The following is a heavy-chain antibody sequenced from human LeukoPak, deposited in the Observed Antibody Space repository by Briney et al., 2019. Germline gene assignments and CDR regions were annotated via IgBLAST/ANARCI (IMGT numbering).Heavy chain of an antibody. J-gene: IGHJ4*02. CDR3: ARLRRDGYNLDY. D-gene: IGHD5-24*01. CDR1: GGSISSGDYY. Sequence: SSETLSLTCTVSGGSISSGDYYWSWIRQPPGKGLEWIGYIYYSGSTYYNPSLKSRVTMSVDTSKNQFSLKLSSVTAADTAVYYCARLRRDGYNLDYWGQGTLVTVSS. CDR2: IYYSGST. V-gene: IGHV4-30-4*02.